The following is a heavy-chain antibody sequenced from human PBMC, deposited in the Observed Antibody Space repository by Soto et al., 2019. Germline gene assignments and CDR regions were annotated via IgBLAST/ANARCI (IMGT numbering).Heavy chain of an antibody. Sequence: EVQLVESGGGLVQPGGSLRLSCAASGFTFSDYYMDWVRQVPGKGMEWVGRTRNKANNYNTEYAASVKGRFSISRDDSKDSMYLQMNSLKTEDTAVYYCARDTGGSYDYWGPGALVTVSS. J-gene: IGHJ4*02. D-gene: IGHD1-26*01. CDR3: ARDTGGSYDY. V-gene: IGHV3-72*01. CDR1: GFTFSDYY. CDR2: TRNKANNYNT.